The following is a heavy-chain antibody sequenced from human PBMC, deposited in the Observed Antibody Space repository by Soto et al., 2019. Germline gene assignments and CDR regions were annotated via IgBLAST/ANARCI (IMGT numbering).Heavy chain of an antibody. J-gene: IGHJ6*02. V-gene: IGHV3-30-3*01. CDR3: ARDLYCSGGSCFSYGMDV. D-gene: IGHD2-15*01. CDR1: GFTISSYA. CDR2: ISYDGSNK. Sequence: GGSLRLSCTASGFTISSYAMHWVRKATGKGLEWVAVISYDGSNKYYADSVKGRFTISRDNSKNTLYLQMNSLRAEDTAVYYCARDLYCSGGSCFSYGMDVWGQGTTVTVSS.